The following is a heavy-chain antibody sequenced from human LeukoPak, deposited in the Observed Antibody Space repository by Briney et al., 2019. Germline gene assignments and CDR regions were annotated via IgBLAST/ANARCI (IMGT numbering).Heavy chain of an antibody. CDR1: GYTLTELS. V-gene: IGHV1-24*01. CDR3: ATNLATVVTPAYY. Sequence: GASVKVSCKVSGYTLTELSMHWVRQAPGKGLEWMGGFEPEDGETIYAQKFQGRVTMTEDTSTDTAYMELSNLRSDDTAVYYCATNLATVVTPAYYWGQGTLVTVSS. D-gene: IGHD4-23*01. J-gene: IGHJ4*02. CDR2: FEPEDGET.